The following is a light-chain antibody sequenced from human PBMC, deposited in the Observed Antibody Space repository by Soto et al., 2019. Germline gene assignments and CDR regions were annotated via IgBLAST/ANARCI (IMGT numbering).Light chain of an antibody. CDR3: QQYNSYSPGYT. J-gene: IGKJ2*01. CDR2: DAS. V-gene: IGKV1-5*01. CDR1: QSISSW. Sequence: DIQMTQSPSTLSASVGDRVTITCRASQSISSWLAWYQQKPGKAPKLLIYDASSLESGVPSRFSGSGSGTEFTLTISSLQPDDFATYYCQQYNSYSPGYTFGQGTQLEIK.